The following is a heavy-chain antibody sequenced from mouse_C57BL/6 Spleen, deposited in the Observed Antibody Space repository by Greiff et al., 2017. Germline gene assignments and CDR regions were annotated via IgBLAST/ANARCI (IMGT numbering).Heavy chain of an antibody. CDR3: AREGGGYYPYYAMDY. Sequence: EVKLVESEGGLVQPGSSMKLSCTASGFTFSDYYMAWVRQVPEKGLEWVANINYDGSSTYYLDYLKSRFIISRDNAKNILYLQMSSLKSEDTATYYCAREGGGYYPYYAMDYWGQGTSVTVSS. CDR1: GFTFSDYY. CDR2: INYDGSST. V-gene: IGHV5-16*01. J-gene: IGHJ4*01. D-gene: IGHD2-3*01.